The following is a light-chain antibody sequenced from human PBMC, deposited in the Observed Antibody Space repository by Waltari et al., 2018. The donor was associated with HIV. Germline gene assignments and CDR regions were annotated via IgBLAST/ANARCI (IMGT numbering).Light chain of an antibody. Sequence: LLTQSPAILSLSPGENATLSCRASPSVGNDLAWYQPRPGQAPKFLIYDASRRAAGVPARFSGSGSETDFTLTISTVEPEDSAVYYCQQRTNWPPLTFGGGTKVEIK. J-gene: IGKJ4*01. CDR1: PSVGND. V-gene: IGKV3-11*01. CDR3: QQRTNWPPLT. CDR2: DAS.